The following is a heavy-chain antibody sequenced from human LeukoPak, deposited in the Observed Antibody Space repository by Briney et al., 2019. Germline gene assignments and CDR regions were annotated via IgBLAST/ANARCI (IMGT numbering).Heavy chain of an antibody. V-gene: IGHV1-69*04. D-gene: IGHD2-2*02. J-gene: IGHJ5*02. CDR1: GGTFSRYA. CDR3: ARGGGKDIVVVPAAINWFDP. CDR2: IIPILGIA. Sequence: SVKVSCKASGGTFSRYAISWVRQAPGQGLEWMGRIIPILGIANYAQKFQGRVTITADKSTSTAYMELSSLRSEDTAVYYCARGGGKDIVVVPAAINWFDPWGQGTLVTVSS.